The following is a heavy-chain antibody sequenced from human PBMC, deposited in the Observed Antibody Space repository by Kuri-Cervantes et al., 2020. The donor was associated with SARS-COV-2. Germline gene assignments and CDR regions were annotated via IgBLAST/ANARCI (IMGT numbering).Heavy chain of an antibody. J-gene: IGHJ4*02. CDR1: GFIFSDYY. D-gene: IGHD6-19*01. CDR3: AREDLFGSSGWYVPGFDY. Sequence: GESLKISCTASGFIFSDYYMTWIRQAPGKGLEWVSNIGPSGTTKYYADSVKGRFTISRDNAKNSLYLQMSSLRAEDTAVYYCAREDLFGSSGWYVPGFDYRGQGTLVTVSS. V-gene: IGHV3-11*04. CDR2: IGPSGTTK.